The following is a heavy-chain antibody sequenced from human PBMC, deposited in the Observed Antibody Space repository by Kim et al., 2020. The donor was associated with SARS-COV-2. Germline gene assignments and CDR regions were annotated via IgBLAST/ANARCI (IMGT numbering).Heavy chain of an antibody. J-gene: IGHJ3*02. CDR2: ISGSGGST. D-gene: IGHD3-22*01. CDR3: AKGSGITMIVPGIGSFDI. CDR1: GFTFSSYA. V-gene: IGHV3-23*01. Sequence: GGSLRLSCAASGFTFSSYAMSWVRQAPGKGLEWVSAISGSGGSTYYADSVKGRFTISRDNSKNTLYLQMNSLRAEDTAVYYCAKGSGITMIVPGIGSFDIWGQGTMVTVSS.